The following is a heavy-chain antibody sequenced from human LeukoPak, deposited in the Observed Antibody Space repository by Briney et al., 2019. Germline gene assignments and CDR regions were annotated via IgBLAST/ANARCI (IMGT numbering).Heavy chain of an antibody. CDR2: IYPGDSDT. Sequence: GESLKISCKGSGYSFTSYWFGWGRQMPGKGLDWMGIIYPGDSDTRYSPSFQGQVTISADKSISTAYLQWSSLKASDTAMYYCASYDYYDSSGYWYWGQGTLVTVSS. J-gene: IGHJ4*02. V-gene: IGHV5-51*01. CDR3: ASYDYYDSSGYWY. CDR1: GYSFTSYW. D-gene: IGHD3-22*01.